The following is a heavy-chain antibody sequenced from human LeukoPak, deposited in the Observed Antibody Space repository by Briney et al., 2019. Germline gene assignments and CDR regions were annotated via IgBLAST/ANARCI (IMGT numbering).Heavy chain of an antibody. CDR3: ARKDSYYDSSGYDY. CDR2: INPNSGGT. Sequence: ASVKVSCKASGYTFTGYYMHWVRQAPGQGLEWMGWINPNSGGTNYAQKFQGRVTMTRDTSISTAYMELSRLRSDDTAVYYCARKDSYYDSSGYDYWGQGTLVTVS. CDR1: GYTFTGYY. D-gene: IGHD3-22*01. V-gene: IGHV1-2*02. J-gene: IGHJ4*02.